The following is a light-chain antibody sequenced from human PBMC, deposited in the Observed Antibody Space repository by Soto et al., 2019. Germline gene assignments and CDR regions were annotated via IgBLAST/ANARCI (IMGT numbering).Light chain of an antibody. CDR1: RSDVGSHSA. CDR2: DVS. Sequence: QSALTQPASVSGSPGQSITISCTGTRSDVGSHSAVYWYQQDPGKAPRLIIYDVSKRPSGVSNRFSGSKSGNTASLTISGLQAEDEANYYCCSYAGSSTLVFGGGTKLTVL. V-gene: IGLV2-23*02. CDR3: CSYAGSSTLV. J-gene: IGLJ2*01.